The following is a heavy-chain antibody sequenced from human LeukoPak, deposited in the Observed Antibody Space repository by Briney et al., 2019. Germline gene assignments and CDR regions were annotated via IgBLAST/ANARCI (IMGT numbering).Heavy chain of an antibody. V-gene: IGHV4-30-4*08. Sequence: TSETLSLTCTVSGGSISSGDYYWSWIRQPPGKGLEWIGYIYYSGSTYYNPSLKSRVTISVDTSKNQFSLKLSSVTAADTAVYYCARHPGVLTGYSYCFDYWGQGTLVTVSS. D-gene: IGHD3-9*01. J-gene: IGHJ4*02. CDR2: IYYSGST. CDR1: GGSISSGDYY. CDR3: ARHPGVLTGYSYCFDY.